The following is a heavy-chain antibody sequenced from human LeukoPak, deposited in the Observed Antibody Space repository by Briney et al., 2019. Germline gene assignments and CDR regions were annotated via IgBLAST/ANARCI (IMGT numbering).Heavy chain of an antibody. CDR3: TTDTWYSAGH. Sequence: GGSLRLSCAASGFTFSSYTMTWVRQAPGKGLEWVSGITSSADRTYYADSVKGRFTISRDNSKNTLYLQMNSLRAEDTAIYYCTTDTWYSAGHWGQGTLVTVSS. CDR2: ITSSADRT. D-gene: IGHD2-15*01. J-gene: IGHJ4*02. V-gene: IGHV3-23*01. CDR1: GFTFSSYT.